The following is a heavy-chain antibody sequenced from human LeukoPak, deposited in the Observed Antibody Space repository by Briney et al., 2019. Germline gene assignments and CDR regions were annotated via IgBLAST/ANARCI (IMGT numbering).Heavy chain of an antibody. Sequence: GGSLRLSCAASGFTFSRYSMNWVRQAPGKGLEWVSYITNSSSIMFYADSVKGRFTISRDNAKISLYLQMSSLRAEDTAVYYCATAKNDYWGQGTLVTVSS. CDR1: GFTFSRYS. V-gene: IGHV3-48*01. CDR3: ATAKNDY. J-gene: IGHJ4*02. CDR2: ITNSSSIM.